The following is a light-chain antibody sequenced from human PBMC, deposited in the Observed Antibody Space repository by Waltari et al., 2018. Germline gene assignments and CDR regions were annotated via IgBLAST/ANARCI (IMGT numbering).Light chain of an antibody. V-gene: IGKV3-11*01. CDR3: QRRSHFYT. J-gene: IGKJ3*01. CDR1: QSVGSS. Sequence: EIILTQSPVTLSSSPADRATLSCVASQSVGSSLVWYQHQPGQPPRLLIYTASNRATSISDRFSGTGSGTDFTLTISSLEAEDFAVYYCQRRSHFYTFGPGTRVDVK. CDR2: TAS.